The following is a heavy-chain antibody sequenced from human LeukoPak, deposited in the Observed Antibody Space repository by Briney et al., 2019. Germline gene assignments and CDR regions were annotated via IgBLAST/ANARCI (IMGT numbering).Heavy chain of an antibody. Sequence: EASVKVSCKTSGYTFTYYVISWVRQAPGQGLEWMGWINAYNGNTNDAQKFQGRVTMTTDTSTSTAYMELRSLRSDDTAVYYCARREKPYDYWGQGTLVSVSS. CDR2: INAYNGNT. CDR1: GYTFTYYV. D-gene: IGHD1-26*01. V-gene: IGHV1-18*01. J-gene: IGHJ4*02. CDR3: ARREKPYDY.